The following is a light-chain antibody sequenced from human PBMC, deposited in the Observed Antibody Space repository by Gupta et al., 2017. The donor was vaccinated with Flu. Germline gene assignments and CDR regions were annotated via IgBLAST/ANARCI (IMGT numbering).Light chain of an antibody. J-gene: IGLJ3*02. CDR2: CDR. V-gene: IGLV3-21*02. Sequence: QTVKITLCGTQIGTKNFAWYPPKPGPAPVLVVHCDRRRASGIPGRFSGSNFGDTATLTINRVEAGDEADYYCQVWDSSSHHRVFGGGTKLTVL. CDR3: QVWDSSSHHRV. CDR1: IGTKN.